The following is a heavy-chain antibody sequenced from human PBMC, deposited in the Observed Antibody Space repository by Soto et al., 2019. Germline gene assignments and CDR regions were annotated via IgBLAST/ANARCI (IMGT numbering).Heavy chain of an antibody. V-gene: IGHV5-51*01. CDR3: ARLFCSSSTCYIGLDY. J-gene: IGHJ4*02. CDR1: GYSFTSYW. D-gene: IGHD2-2*02. CDR2: IYPDDSRI. Sequence: PGDALKISCKGSGYSFTSYWIAWVRGMPGKGLEWMGIIYPDDSRIKYSPSFQGQVTISADNSISTAYLHWTSLRASDTAMYYCARLFCSSSTCYIGLDYWGQGTTVTVSS.